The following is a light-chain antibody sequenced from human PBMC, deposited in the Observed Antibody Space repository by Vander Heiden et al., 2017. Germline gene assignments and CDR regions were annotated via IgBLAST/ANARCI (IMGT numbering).Light chain of an antibody. CDR2: LGS. CDR1: QSLLHSNGYNY. J-gene: IGKJ2*01. Sequence: IVMTQSPLSLPVTPGEPASISCRSSQSLLHSNGYNYLDWYLQKPGQSPQLLIYLGSNRASGVPDRFSGSGSGTDFTLKISRVEAEDVGVYYCMQALQTPLFGQGTKLEIK. V-gene: IGKV2-28*01. CDR3: MQALQTPL.